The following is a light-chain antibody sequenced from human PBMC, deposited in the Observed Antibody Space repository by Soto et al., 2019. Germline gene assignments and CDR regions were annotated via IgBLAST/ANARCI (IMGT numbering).Light chain of an antibody. CDR2: GNS. CDR1: ISNIGAGYD. V-gene: IGLV1-40*01. J-gene: IGLJ1*01. Sequence: QSALTQPPSVSGAPGQRVTISCTGSISNIGAGYDVHWYQQLPGTAPKLLIYGNSNRPSGVPDRFSGSKSGTSASLAITGLQAEDEADYYCQSYDSSLKVFGTGTKVTVL. CDR3: QSYDSSLKV.